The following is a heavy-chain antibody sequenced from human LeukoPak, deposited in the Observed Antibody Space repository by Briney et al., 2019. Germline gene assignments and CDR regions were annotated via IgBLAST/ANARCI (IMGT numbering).Heavy chain of an antibody. CDR1: GFTFTNYV. V-gene: IGHV3-64D*08. CDR3: VKDSYDNTGYEYFQH. J-gene: IGHJ1*01. D-gene: IGHD3-22*01. Sequence: GGSLRLSCSASGFTFTNYVMYWVRQAPGKELECVSGISSNGGNTYYADSVKGRFTISRDNSKNTLYLQMSSLRAEDTAVYYCVKDSYDNTGYEYFQHWGQGTLVTGSS. CDR2: ISSNGGNT.